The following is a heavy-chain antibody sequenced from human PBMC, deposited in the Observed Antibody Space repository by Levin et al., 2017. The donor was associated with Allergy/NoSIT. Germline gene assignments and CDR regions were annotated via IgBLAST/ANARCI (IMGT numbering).Heavy chain of an antibody. Sequence: SETLSLTCAVSAGSISSSIYYWGWIRQPPGKGLEWIGSIYSGGSAYYNPSLKSRVTMSVDTSKNQFSLKLSSVTATDTAVYYCARRVVLTATFDSWGQGTLVTVSS. CDR1: AGSISSSIYY. V-gene: IGHV4-39*01. D-gene: IGHD2-15*01. CDR2: IYSGGSA. CDR3: ARRVVLTATFDS. J-gene: IGHJ4*02.